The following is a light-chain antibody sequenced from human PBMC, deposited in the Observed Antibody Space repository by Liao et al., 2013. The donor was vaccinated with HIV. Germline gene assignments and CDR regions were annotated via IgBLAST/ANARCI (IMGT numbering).Light chain of an antibody. CDR2: QDG. CDR3: QVWDSSSDYV. CDR1: KLGDTY. Sequence: SYELTQSPSVSVSPGQTANITCSGDKLGDTYACWYQQKPGQSPVLVIYQDGKRPSGIPQRFSGSTSGNTATLTISRVEAGDEADYYCQVWDSSSDYVFGTGTKVTVL. J-gene: IGLJ1*01. V-gene: IGLV3-1*01.